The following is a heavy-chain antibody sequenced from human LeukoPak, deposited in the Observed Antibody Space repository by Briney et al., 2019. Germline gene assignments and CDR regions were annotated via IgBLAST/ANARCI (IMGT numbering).Heavy chain of an antibody. V-gene: IGHV4-34*01. CDR2: INHSGST. CDR1: GGSFSGYY. D-gene: IGHD4/OR15-4a*01. CDR3: ARWAAVLPRVPKSHMDV. Sequence: SETLSLTCAVYGGSFSGYYWSWIRQPPGKGLEWIGEINHSGSTNYNPSLKSRVTISVDTSKNQFSLKLSSVTAADTAVYYCARWAAVLPRVPKSHMDVWGKGTTVTVSS. J-gene: IGHJ6*03.